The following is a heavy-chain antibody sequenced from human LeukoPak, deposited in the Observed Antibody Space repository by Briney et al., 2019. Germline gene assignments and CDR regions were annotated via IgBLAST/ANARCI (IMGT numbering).Heavy chain of an antibody. D-gene: IGHD3-10*01. CDR2: ISAYNGNT. CDR1: GYTFTSYG. Sequence: ASVKVSCKASGYTFTSYGISWVRQAPGQGLKWMEWISAYNGNTNYAQKLQGRVTMTTDTSTSTACMELRSLRSDDTAVYYCARVKSITMVRGVRPPDYWGQGTLVTVSS. V-gene: IGHV1-18*01. J-gene: IGHJ4*02. CDR3: ARVKSITMVRGVRPPDY.